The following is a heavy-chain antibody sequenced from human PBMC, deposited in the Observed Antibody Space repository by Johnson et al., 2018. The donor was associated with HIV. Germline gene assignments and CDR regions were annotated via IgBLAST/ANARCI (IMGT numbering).Heavy chain of an antibody. CDR1: GFSFSSYA. CDR2: ISGNGVST. CDR3: AREVDAFDM. J-gene: IGHJ3*02. V-gene: IGHV3-64*01. Sequence: VQLVESGGGVVQPGGSLRLSCAASGFSFSSYAMHWVRQAPGKGLEYVSGISGNGVSTYYANSVKGRFTISRDNAKNSLYLQMNSLRAEDTALYYCAREVDAFDMWGQGTRVTVSS.